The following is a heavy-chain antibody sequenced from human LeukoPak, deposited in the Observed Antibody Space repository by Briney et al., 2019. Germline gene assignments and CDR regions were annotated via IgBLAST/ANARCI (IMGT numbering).Heavy chain of an antibody. CDR1: GFTFSSYE. J-gene: IGHJ4*02. CDR3: TGDGDY. Sequence: PGGSLRLSCAASGFTFSSYEMNWVRQAPGKGLEWVSFIRSKAFGGTTEYAASVKGRFTISRDDSKSIAYLQMNSLKTEDTAVYYCTGDGDYWGQGTLVTVSP. CDR2: IRSKAFGGTT. V-gene: IGHV3-49*04.